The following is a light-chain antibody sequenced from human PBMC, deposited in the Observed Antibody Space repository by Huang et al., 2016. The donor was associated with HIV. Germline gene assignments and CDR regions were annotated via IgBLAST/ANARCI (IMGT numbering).Light chain of an antibody. V-gene: IGKV2-28*01. CDR1: QSLLHSNGYNY. CDR3: MQALQTPRT. CDR2: LSS. Sequence: DFVMTQSPLSLPVTPGEPASISCRSSQSLLHSNGYNYLDWYLQKPGQSPQLLISLSSNRASGVPDRFSGSGSVTYFPLKLSRVEAEDVGVYYCMQALQTPRTFGQGTRLEIK. J-gene: IGKJ5*01.